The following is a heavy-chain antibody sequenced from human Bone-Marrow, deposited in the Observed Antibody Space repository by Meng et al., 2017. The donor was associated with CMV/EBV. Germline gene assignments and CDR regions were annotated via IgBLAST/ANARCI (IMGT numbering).Heavy chain of an antibody. CDR3: ARDPLAYDFWSGDYYYYGMDV. CDR1: GFTVSRHY. J-gene: IGHJ6*02. V-gene: IGHV3-53*01. D-gene: IGHD3-3*01. Sequence: GGSLRLSCAASGFTVSRHYMNWVRQAPGKGLEWVSVIYSGGSTYYADSVKGRFTISRDNSKNTLYLQMNSLRAEDTAVYYCARDPLAYDFWSGDYYYYGMDVWRQGTTVTVYS. CDR2: IYSGGST.